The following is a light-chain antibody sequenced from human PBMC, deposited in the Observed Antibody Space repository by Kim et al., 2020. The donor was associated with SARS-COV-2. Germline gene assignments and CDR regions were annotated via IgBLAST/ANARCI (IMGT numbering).Light chain of an antibody. CDR1: STAMDTHTY. V-gene: IGLV2-8*01. CDR3: TSHANDNYV. CDR2: EIT. Sequence: PGHSVTITHSGTSTAMDTHTYVSWYQQHPGKAPKLIIYEITKRPSGVPDRFSGSKSGDTASLTISALQAEDEADYYCTSHANDNYVFGTGTKVTVL. J-gene: IGLJ1*01.